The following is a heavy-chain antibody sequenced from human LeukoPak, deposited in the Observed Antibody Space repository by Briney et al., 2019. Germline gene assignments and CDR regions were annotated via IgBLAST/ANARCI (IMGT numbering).Heavy chain of an antibody. V-gene: IGHV3-7*01. Sequence: GGSLRLSCAASGFTFSTYTMSWVRQAPGKGLEWVAHIKQDESEKFYVDSVKGRFTISRDNAKNSLYLQMNSLRAEDTAIYYCARDKIVGASKFDYWGQGTLVTVSS. J-gene: IGHJ4*02. D-gene: IGHD1-26*01. CDR3: ARDKIVGASKFDY. CDR2: IKQDESEK. CDR1: GFTFSTYT.